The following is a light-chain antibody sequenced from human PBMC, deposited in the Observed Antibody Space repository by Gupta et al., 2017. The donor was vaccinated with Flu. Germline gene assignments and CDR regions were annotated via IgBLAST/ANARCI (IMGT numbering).Light chain of an antibody. V-gene: IGKV3-11*01. Sequence: PATLSLSSGDSATLSCRASQSVGRQLAWYQHKPGLAPRLLMYDTSNRATGIPDRFSGSGSGAEFTLTISSLEPEDFAVYYCQQRSVWPLTFGGGTKVEIK. CDR2: DTS. CDR3: QQRSVWPLT. J-gene: IGKJ4*01. CDR1: QSVGRQ.